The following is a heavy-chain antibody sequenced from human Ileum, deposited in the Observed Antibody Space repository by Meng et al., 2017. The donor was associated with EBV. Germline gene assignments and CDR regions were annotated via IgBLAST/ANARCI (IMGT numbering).Heavy chain of an antibody. V-gene: IGHV4-4*02. J-gene: IGHJ4*02. D-gene: IGHD2-8*01. CDR3: ARTGVGLDFDY. Sequence: AELRASGPGLVQSCLPLVIPCGVSGYSMTTNNWWTWVRQPPGKGLEWIGEISPRGRTNYNPSLQSRATISVDMSKKQFSLKLRSVTAADTAVYYCARTGVGLDFDYWGLGTLVTVSS. CDR1: GYSMTTNNW. CDR2: ISPRGRT.